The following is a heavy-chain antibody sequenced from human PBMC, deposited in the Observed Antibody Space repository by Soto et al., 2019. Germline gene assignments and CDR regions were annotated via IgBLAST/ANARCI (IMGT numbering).Heavy chain of an antibody. V-gene: IGHV3-23*01. CDR1: GFSFGSYA. J-gene: IGHJ6*02. Sequence: GGSLRLSCAASGFSFGSYALSWVRQAPGKGLEWVSTISGSGGSTYYADSVKGRFTISRDNSKNTLYLQMNSLRAEDTAVYYCAKEEDYDFWSGYYSVWGQGTTVTVSS. D-gene: IGHD3-3*01. CDR2: ISGSGGST. CDR3: AKEEDYDFWSGYYSV.